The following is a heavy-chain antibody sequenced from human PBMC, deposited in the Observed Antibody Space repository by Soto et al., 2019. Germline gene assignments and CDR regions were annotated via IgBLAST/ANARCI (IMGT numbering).Heavy chain of an antibody. V-gene: IGHV4-31*03. CDR1: GGSISSGGYY. CDR3: ARVHSTSSYWFDP. Sequence: QVQLQESGPGLVKPSETLSLTCSVSGGSISSGGYYWSWIRQHPGKGLEWIGNIYYSGSTSYNPSLKSRVTISVDTSKNQFSLKLSSVTAADTAVYYCARVHSTSSYWFDPWGQGTPVTVSS. J-gene: IGHJ5*02. CDR2: IYYSGST. D-gene: IGHD2-2*01.